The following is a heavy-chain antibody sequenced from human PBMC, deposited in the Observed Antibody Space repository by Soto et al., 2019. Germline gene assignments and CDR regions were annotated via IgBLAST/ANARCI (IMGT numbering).Heavy chain of an antibody. Sequence: PGESLRLSCAASGFTFSSYGMHWVRQAPGKGLEWVAVIWYDGSNKYYADSVKGRFTISRDNSKNTLYLQMNSLRAEDTAVYYCASAQLRYFDRAVWYYYGMDVWGQGTTVTVSS. CDR3: ASAQLRYFDRAVWYYYGMDV. CDR2: IWYDGSNK. D-gene: IGHD3-9*01. V-gene: IGHV3-33*01. CDR1: GFTFSSYG. J-gene: IGHJ6*02.